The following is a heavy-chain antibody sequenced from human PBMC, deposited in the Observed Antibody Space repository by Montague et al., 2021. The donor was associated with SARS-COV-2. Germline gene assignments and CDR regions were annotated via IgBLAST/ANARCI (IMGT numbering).Heavy chain of an antibody. CDR3: ARLRRPDGYSYWFGP. V-gene: IGHV4-59*08. CDR1: GGSISSYY. Sequence: LRLSCTVSGGSISSYYWSWIRQPPGKGLEWVGYIYYGGSTNYSPSFKGRVIMSVDTSNNQFSLRLTSVTAADTAVYYCARLRRPDGYSYWFGPWGQGTLVTVSS. D-gene: IGHD5-24*01. J-gene: IGHJ5*02. CDR2: IYYGGST.